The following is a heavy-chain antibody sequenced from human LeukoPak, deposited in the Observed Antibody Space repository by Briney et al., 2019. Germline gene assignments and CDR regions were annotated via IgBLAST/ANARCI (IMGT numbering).Heavy chain of an antibody. CDR3: ARDRGYDSSGYYYDY. V-gene: IGHV4-59*01. J-gene: IGHJ4*02. CDR2: IYYSGST. D-gene: IGHD3-22*01. Sequence: PSETLSPTCTVSGGSISSYYWSWTRQPPGKGLEWIGYIYYSGSTNYNPSLKSRVTISVDTSKNQFSLKLSSVTAADTAVYYCARDRGYDSSGYYYDYWGQGTLVTVSS. CDR1: GGSISSYY.